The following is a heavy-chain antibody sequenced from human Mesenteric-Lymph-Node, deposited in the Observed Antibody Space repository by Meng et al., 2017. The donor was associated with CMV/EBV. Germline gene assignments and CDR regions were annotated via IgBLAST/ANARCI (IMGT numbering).Heavy chain of an antibody. CDR2: TDYRSQSYN. CDR1: SDSISRNNVA. J-gene: IGHJ4*01. Sequence: KRSGPKTVKSSHTLQVTCTSFSDSISRNNVARTWISKSSSSGLEWLGRTDYRSQSYNDYAVSVKSRISVNLDTSKNQLSLPLNFVTPAETALYYCAYFGHLPHLLRGHGTLVTVSS. CDR3: AYFGHLPHLL. V-gene: IGHV6-1*01. D-gene: IGHD2/OR15-2a*01.